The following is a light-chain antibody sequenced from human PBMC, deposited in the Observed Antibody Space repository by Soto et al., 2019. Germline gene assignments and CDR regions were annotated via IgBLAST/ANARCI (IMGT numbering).Light chain of an antibody. Sequence: EMVLTQSPGTLSLSPGERSTRSFRASQSVSSMDFAWYHQKPVQAPRLXVYGASTRAAGIRARFSGCGSGTEFTLTISSLQPDDFASYDCQHYNSYSEAFGQGTKV. CDR1: QSVSSMD. CDR3: QHYNSYSEA. V-gene: IGKV3-15*01. J-gene: IGKJ1*01. CDR2: GAS.